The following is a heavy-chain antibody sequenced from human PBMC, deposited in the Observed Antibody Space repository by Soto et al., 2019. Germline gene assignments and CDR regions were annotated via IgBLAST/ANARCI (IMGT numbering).Heavy chain of an antibody. CDR1: GGSISSGDYY. V-gene: IGHV4-30-4*01. Sequence: KPSETLSLTCTVSGGSISSGDYYWSWIRQPPGKGLEWIGYIYYGGSTYYNPSLKSRVTISVDTSKNQFSLKLSSVTAADTAVYYCASYTYYYDNRGRLNNWFDPWGQGTLVTVSS. J-gene: IGHJ5*02. CDR2: IYYGGST. CDR3: ASYTYYYDNRGRLNNWFDP. D-gene: IGHD3-22*01.